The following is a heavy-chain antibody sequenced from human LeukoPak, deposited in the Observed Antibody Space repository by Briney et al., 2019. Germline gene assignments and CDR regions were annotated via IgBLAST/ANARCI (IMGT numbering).Heavy chain of an antibody. J-gene: IGHJ3*02. CDR2: IIPLFGTA. CDR1: GVTFSSYA. Sequence: GSSVKVSCKASGVTFSSYAISGVRQAPGQGLEWRGGIIPLFGTANYAQKFQGRVTITTDESTSTAYMELSSLRSEDTAVYYCARRDYYYDSSDRWDAFDIWGQGTMVTVSS. CDR3: ARRDYYYDSSDRWDAFDI. V-gene: IGHV1-69*05. D-gene: IGHD3-22*01.